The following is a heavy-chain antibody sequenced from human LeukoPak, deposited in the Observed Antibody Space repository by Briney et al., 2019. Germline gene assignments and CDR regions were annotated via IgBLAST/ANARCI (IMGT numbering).Heavy chain of an antibody. D-gene: IGHD6-13*01. J-gene: IGHJ2*01. CDR1: GYTHTELS. V-gene: IGHV1-24*01. CDR3: ATDRSSSWYGGYWYFDL. CDR2: FDPEDGET. Sequence: ASVKVYCEVSGYTHTELSMHWVRQAPGKGREWMGGFDPEDGETIYAQKFQGRVTMTEDTSTDTAYMELSSLRSEDTAVYYCATDRSSSWYGGYWYFDLWGRGTLVTVSS.